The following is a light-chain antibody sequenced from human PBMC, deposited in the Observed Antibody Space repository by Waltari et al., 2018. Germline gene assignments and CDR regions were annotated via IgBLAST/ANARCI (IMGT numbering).Light chain of an antibody. CDR1: SSNCGRSC. Sequence: QTVLTQPPSASGTPGPRVTISCSGSSSNCGRSCVSWYQQLPGTAPKLLIYRNNQRPSGVPDRFSGSKSGTSASLAISGLRSEDEADYYCASWDDNLSGWVFGGGTKLTVL. CDR3: ASWDDNLSGWV. CDR2: RNN. V-gene: IGLV1-47*01. J-gene: IGLJ3*02.